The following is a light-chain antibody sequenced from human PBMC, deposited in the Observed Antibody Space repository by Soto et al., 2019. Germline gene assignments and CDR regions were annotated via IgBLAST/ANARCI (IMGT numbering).Light chain of an antibody. CDR2: EVN. V-gene: IGLV2-8*01. J-gene: IGLJ2*01. CDR3: NSYAGGSRWV. CDR1: GSDVGGYNY. Sequence: QSALTQPPSASGSPEQSVTISCTGTGSDVGGYNYVSWYQQYPGKAPKAIIYEVNKRPSGVPDRFSGSKSGYTASLTVSGLQAEDEADYYCNSYAGGSRWVFGGGTKLTV.